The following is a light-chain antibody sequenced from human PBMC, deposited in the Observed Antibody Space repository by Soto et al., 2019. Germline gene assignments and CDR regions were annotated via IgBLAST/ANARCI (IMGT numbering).Light chain of an antibody. J-gene: IGKJ1*01. CDR1: QSLSSTY. V-gene: IGKV3-20*01. Sequence: IVLTQSPGTLSLSPGDRATLSCRASQSLSSTYLAWYQQKPGQAPRLLIYGASNRATGIPDRFSGSGSGTDFTLTINRLEPEDFAVYYCQQYGSSPLTFGQGTKVDIK. CDR3: QQYGSSPLT. CDR2: GAS.